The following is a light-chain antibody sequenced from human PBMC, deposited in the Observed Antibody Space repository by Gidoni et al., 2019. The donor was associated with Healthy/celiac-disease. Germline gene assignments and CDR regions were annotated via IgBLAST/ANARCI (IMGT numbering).Light chain of an antibody. CDR1: QSICSSY. CDR3: QKYGSSPLFT. V-gene: IGKV3-20*01. J-gene: IGKJ3*01. CDR2: GAS. Sequence: EFVLTQSPVTLSLSPGESATLSCRASQSICSSYLAWYQQKPAQPPRLLIYGASSRATGIPDRFSGSGSGTDFTLTISRLETEDFAVYYCQKYGSSPLFTFGPGTKVDIK.